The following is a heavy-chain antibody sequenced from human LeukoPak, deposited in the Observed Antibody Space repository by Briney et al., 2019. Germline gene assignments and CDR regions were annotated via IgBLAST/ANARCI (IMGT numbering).Heavy chain of an antibody. Sequence: SETLSLTCSVSGGSITNNYWSWIRQPPGKGLEWIGYIYYTGITKYNPSVQSRITISVDTSKNQFSLKLNSATAADTAVYFCARTDSGGDQDYWGQGILVTVSS. V-gene: IGHV4-59*01. J-gene: IGHJ4*02. D-gene: IGHD2-21*01. CDR1: GGSITNNY. CDR2: IYYTGIT. CDR3: ARTDSGGDQDY.